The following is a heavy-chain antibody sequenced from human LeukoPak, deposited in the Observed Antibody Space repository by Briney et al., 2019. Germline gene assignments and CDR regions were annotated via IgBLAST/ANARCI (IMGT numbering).Heavy chain of an antibody. Sequence: GASLRLSCAASGFTFSNYAMSWVRQAPGKGLEWVSAITGSGGNTYYADSVKGRFTISRDNSKNTVFLQMNSLRAEDTAVYYCAKWGDYGVLTGYYVSDYWGQGTLVTVSS. J-gene: IGHJ4*02. D-gene: IGHD3-9*01. V-gene: IGHV3-23*01. CDR2: ITGSGGNT. CDR3: AKWGDYGVLTGYYVSDY. CDR1: GFTFSNYA.